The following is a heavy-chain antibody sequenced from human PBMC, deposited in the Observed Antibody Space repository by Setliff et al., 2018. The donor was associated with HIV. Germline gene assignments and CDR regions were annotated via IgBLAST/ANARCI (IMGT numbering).Heavy chain of an antibody. D-gene: IGHD3-3*01. Sequence: SETLSLTCTVPGGSISSGIYYWIWIRQPAGKGLEWIGHVYTTGGTNYNPSLKSRVTISVDTSKNQFSLKLSSVTAAYTAVFYCARDQSDWFYWGQGMLVTVSS. CDR3: ARDQSDWFY. CDR2: VYTTGGT. CDR1: GGSISSGIYY. V-gene: IGHV4-61*09. J-gene: IGHJ4*02.